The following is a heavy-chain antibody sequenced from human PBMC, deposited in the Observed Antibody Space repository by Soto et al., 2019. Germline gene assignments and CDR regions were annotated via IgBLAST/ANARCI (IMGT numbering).Heavy chain of an antibody. CDR3: ARQVSFDYYYYMDV. CDR2: IYPGDSDT. J-gene: IGHJ6*03. V-gene: IGHV5-51*01. CDR1: CYGFISYS. D-gene: IGHD2-15*01. Sequence: PGESLKISCKGSCYGFISYSIGWVRQMPGKGLEWMGIIYPGDSDTRYSPSFQGQVTISADKSISTAYLQWSSLKASDTAMYYCARQVSFDYYYYMDVWGKGTTVTVSS.